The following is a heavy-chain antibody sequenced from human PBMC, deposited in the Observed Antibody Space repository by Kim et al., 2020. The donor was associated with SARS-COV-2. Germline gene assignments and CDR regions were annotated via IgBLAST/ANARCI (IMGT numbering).Heavy chain of an antibody. J-gene: IGHJ4*02. CDR3: AKDTGYSSGGIDY. CDR1: GFTFVDYA. CDR2: ISWNSGSI. D-gene: IGHD6-19*01. V-gene: IGHV3-9*01. Sequence: GGSLRLSCAASGFTFVDYAMHWVRQAPGKGLEWVSGISWNSGSIGYADSVKGRFTISRDNAKNSLYLQMNSLRAEDTALYYCAKDTGYSSGGIDYWGQGT.